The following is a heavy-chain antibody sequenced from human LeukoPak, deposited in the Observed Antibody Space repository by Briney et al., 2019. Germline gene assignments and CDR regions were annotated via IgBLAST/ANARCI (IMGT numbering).Heavy chain of an antibody. CDR3: ARDGVLLFGYSYGSRMDY. CDR2: IWYDGSNK. J-gene: IGHJ4*02. CDR1: GFIFSRYW. Sequence: GGSLRLSCAASGFIFSRYWMTWVRQAPGKGPEWVAVIWYDGSNKYYGDSVKGRFTISRDNSKNTLYLQMNSLRAEDTAVYYCARDGVLLFGYSYGSRMDYWGQGTLVTVSS. D-gene: IGHD5-18*01. V-gene: IGHV3-33*07.